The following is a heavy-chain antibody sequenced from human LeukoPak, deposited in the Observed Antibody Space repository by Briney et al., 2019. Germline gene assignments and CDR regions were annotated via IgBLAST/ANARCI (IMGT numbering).Heavy chain of an antibody. CDR1: GFTFSSYS. CDR2: ISSNSSYI. J-gene: IGHJ5*02. Sequence: GGSLRLSCAASGFTFSSYSMNWVRQAPGKGLEWVSSISSNSSYIYYADSVKGRFTISRDNDKNSLYLQMNSKRGEDTAVYYCARDHCSSTSCYTGPNWFDHWGQGTLVTVSS. D-gene: IGHD2-2*02. V-gene: IGHV3-21*01. CDR3: ARDHCSSTSCYTGPNWFDH.